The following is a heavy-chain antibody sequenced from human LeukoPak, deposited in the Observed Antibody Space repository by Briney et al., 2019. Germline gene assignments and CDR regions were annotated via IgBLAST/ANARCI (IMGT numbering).Heavy chain of an antibody. CDR3: AKDRHSSGDAFAI. V-gene: IGHV4-4*07. J-gene: IGHJ3*02. CDR2: IYTSGST. CDR1: GGSISSYY. Sequence: SSETLSLTCTVSGGSISSYYWSWIRQPAGKGLEWIGRIYTSGSTNYNPSLKSRVAMSVDTSKNQFSLKLSSVTAADTAVYYCAKDRHSSGDAFAIWGQGTMVTVSS. D-gene: IGHD6-19*01.